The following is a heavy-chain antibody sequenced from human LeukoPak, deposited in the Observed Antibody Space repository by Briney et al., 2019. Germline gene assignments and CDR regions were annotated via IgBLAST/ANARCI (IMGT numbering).Heavy chain of an antibody. V-gene: IGHV4-39*07. CDR1: GGSISSSSYY. D-gene: IGHD7-27*01. CDR2: IYYSGST. J-gene: IGHJ4*02. CDR3: ARERTGRLD. Sequence: PSATLSLTCTVSGGSISSSSYYWGWIRQPPGKGLEWIGSIYYSGSTYYNPSLKSRVTISVDTSKNQFSLKLSSVTAADTAVYYYARERTGRLDWGQGTLVTVSS.